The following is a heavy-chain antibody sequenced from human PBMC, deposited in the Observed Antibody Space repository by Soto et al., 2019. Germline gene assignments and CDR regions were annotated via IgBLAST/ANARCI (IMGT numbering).Heavy chain of an antibody. J-gene: IGHJ4*02. CDR2: ISGDSTTS. CDR3: ARDSIYGNSRFDY. CDR1: GFTFTSYA. V-gene: IGHV3-23*01. Sequence: EVQLLESGGGLAQPGGSLRLSCAASGFTFTSYAMSWVRQAPGKGLEWVSAISGDSTTSYYADSVKGRFTVSRDISKNTVILQMNSLRAEDTAIYYCARDSIYGNSRFDYWGQGTLVTVSP. D-gene: IGHD4-17*01.